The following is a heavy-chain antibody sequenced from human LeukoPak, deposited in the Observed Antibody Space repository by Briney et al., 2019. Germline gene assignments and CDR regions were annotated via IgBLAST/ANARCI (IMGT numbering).Heavy chain of an antibody. CDR1: GGSFSGYY. V-gene: IGHV4-34*01. CDR3: ARGSSEMATIFAY. D-gene: IGHD5-24*01. CDR2: INHSGST. J-gene: IGHJ4*02. Sequence: SETLSLTCAVYGGSFSGYYWSWIRQPPGKGLEWIGEINHSGSTNYNPSLKSRVTISVDTSKNQFSLKLSSVTAVDTAVYYCARGSSEMATIFAYWGQGTLVTVSS.